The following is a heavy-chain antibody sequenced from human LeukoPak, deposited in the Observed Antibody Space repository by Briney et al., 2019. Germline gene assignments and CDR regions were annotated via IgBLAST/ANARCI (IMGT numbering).Heavy chain of an antibody. Sequence: ASVMVSCKASGYNFRAYYIHWVRQAPGQGLEWMGWINPNSGGTNYAQKFQGRVTMTRDTSIGTAYMELSRLRSDDTAVYYCARGGYGDFLGNWGQGTLVTVSS. CDR3: ARGGYGDFLGN. J-gene: IGHJ4*02. V-gene: IGHV1-2*02. D-gene: IGHD4-17*01. CDR1: GYNFRAYY. CDR2: INPNSGGT.